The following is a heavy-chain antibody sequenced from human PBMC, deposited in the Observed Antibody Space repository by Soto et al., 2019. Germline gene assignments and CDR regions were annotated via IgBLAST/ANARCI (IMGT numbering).Heavy chain of an antibody. CDR1: GYSFTSQY. CDR2: INPNGGST. J-gene: IGHJ3*02. CDR3: GRGQWLPPGGGGTEPLDI. Sequence: QVQLVQSGAEVEKPGASVKISCKASGYSFTSQYVHWVRQAPGQGLEWMGIINPNGGSTTYAQKFQGRVPQTRATSTSTVYMGLASLAAGDTGFYYWGRGQWLPPGGGGTEPLDIWGQGTMVTVAS. V-gene: IGHV1-46*03. D-gene: IGHD5-12*01.